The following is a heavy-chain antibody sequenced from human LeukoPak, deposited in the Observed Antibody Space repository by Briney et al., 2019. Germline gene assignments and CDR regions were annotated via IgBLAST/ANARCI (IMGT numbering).Heavy chain of an antibody. V-gene: IGHV3-23*01. CDR1: GFTFSSYA. D-gene: IGHD3-10*01. CDR3: ARGTRLLWFGELNHKGDAFDI. J-gene: IGHJ3*02. Sequence: PGGSLRLSCAASGFTFSSYAMSWVRQAPGKGLEWVSAISGSGGSTYYADSVKGRFTISRDNSKNTLYLQMNSLRAEDTAVYYCARGTRLLWFGELNHKGDAFDIWGQGTMVTVSS. CDR2: ISGSGGST.